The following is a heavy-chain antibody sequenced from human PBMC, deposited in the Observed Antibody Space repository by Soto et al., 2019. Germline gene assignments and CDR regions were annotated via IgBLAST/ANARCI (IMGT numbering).Heavy chain of an antibody. CDR2: IYPGDSDT. CDR1: GYSFTSYW. J-gene: IGHJ6*02. CDR3: ACSYGDYDPGTYYYYGMDV. Sequence: GESLKISCKGSGYSFTSYWIGWVRQMPGKGLEWMGIIYPGDSDTRYSPSFQGQVTISADKSISTAYLQWSSLKASDTAMYYCACSYGDYDPGTYYYYGMDVWGQGTTVTVS. V-gene: IGHV5-51*01. D-gene: IGHD4-17*01.